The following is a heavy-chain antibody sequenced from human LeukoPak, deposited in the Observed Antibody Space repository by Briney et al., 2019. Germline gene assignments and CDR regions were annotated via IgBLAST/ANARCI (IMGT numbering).Heavy chain of an antibody. J-gene: IGHJ5*02. Sequence: SETLSLTCAVYGGSFSSFYWRWIRHVPGKGLEWIGEINYTGSTSYNPSLKSRVTISVDTSQNQFFLLLTSVTAADTAVYYCARVAGCLPTRWFDPWGQGTHVTVSS. CDR3: ARVAGCLPTRWFDP. V-gene: IGHV4-34*01. CDR2: INYTGST. CDR1: GGSFSSFY. D-gene: IGHD2-15*01.